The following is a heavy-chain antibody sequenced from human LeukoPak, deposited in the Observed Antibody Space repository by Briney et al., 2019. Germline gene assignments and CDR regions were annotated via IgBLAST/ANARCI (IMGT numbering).Heavy chain of an antibody. CDR1: GGSISSYY. D-gene: IGHD4-17*01. V-gene: IGHV4-4*07. CDR2: IYTSGST. CDR3: ARVGDYALKD. Sequence: SETLSLTCTVSGGSISSYYWSWIRQPAGKGLEWIGHIYTSGSTNYNPSLKSRVTMSVDTSKNQFSLKVTSVTAADTAMYYCARVGDYALKDRGQGTLVTVSS. J-gene: IGHJ4*02.